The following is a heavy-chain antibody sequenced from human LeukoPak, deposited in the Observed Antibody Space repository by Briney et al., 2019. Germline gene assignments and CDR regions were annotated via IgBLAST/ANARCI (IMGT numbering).Heavy chain of an antibody. CDR2: IYYSGST. D-gene: IGHD3-22*01. CDR1: GGSISSSSYS. Sequence: PSETLSLTCTVSGGSISSSSYSWGWIRQPPGKGLEWIGGIYYSGSTYYNPSLKSRVTISVDTSKNQFSLKLSSVTAADTAVYYCARDRDLYYYDSSANDAFDIWGQGTMVTVSS. CDR3: ARDRDLYYYDSSANDAFDI. J-gene: IGHJ3*02. V-gene: IGHV4-39*07.